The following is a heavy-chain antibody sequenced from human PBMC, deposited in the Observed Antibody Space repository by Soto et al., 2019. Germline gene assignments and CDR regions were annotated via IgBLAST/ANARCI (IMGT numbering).Heavy chain of an antibody. D-gene: IGHD2-2*01. CDR2: INWNSDRI. CDR1: GFTFDEYA. V-gene: IGHV3-9*01. Sequence: LVVESGGGLVQSGRSLRLSCEASGFTFDEYAMHWVRQAPGKGLEWVSGINWNSDRIGYADSVKGRFTISRDNAKNSLYLQMNGLRAEDTALYYCAKDFWTCRSSSCPNAFDIWGPGTMVTVSP. J-gene: IGHJ3*02. CDR3: AKDFWTCRSSSCPNAFDI.